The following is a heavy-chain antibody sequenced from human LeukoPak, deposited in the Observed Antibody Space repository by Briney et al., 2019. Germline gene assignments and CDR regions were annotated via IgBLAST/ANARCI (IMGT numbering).Heavy chain of an antibody. CDR1: GFTFSSYS. J-gene: IGHJ3*02. V-gene: IGHV3-21*01. CDR2: ISSSSSYI. Sequence: GGSLRLSCAASGFTFSSYSMNWVRQAPGKALEWVSSISSSSSYIYYADSVKGRFTISRDNAKNSLYLQMNSLRAEDTAVYYCARARGLPSGSHAFDIWGQGTMVTVSS. D-gene: IGHD1-14*01. CDR3: ARARGLPSGSHAFDI.